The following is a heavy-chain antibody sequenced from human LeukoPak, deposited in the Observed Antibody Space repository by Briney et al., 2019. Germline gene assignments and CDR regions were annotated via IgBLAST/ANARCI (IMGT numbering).Heavy chain of an antibody. CDR2: INHSGST. J-gene: IGHJ4*02. D-gene: IGHD3-3*01. V-gene: IGHV4-4*02. CDR3: ASRPHFGYYDFWSGYYAIS. Sequence: SETLSLTCTVSGGSISSSTSCWSWVRQPPGKGLEWIGEINHSGSTNYNPSLKSRVTISVDTSKNQFSLKLSSVTAADTAVYYCASRPHFGYYDFWSGYYAISWGQGTLVTVSS. CDR1: GGSISSSTSC.